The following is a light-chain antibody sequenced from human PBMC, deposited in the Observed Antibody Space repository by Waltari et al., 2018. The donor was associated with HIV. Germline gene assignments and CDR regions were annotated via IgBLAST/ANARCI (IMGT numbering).Light chain of an antibody. V-gene: IGLV1-44*01. J-gene: IGLJ3*02. CDR3: AAWDDSLMGV. CDR1: SSNIGSNT. CDR2: YNN. Sequence: QSVLTQPPSASGTPGQRVTISFSGSSSNIGSNTVNWYQQLPGTSPKLLIYYNNQRPSGVPDRFSGSKSGTSASLAISGLQSDDEADYYCAAWDDSLMGVFGGGTRLTVL.